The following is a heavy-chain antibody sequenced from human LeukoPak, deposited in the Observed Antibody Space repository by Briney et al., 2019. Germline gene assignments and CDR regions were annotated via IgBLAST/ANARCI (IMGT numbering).Heavy chain of an antibody. Sequence: GASVKVSCTASGYTFTDYYIHWVRQAPGQGLEWMGWINPNTGYTYYSQSFRGRVSLTSDTPINTAYMELSRLRFDDTAVFYCARTRGNWGRLDYWGQGTLATVSS. J-gene: IGHJ4*02. CDR3: ARTRGNWGRLDY. CDR1: GYTFTDYY. CDR2: INPNTGYT. V-gene: IGHV1-2*02. D-gene: IGHD7-27*01.